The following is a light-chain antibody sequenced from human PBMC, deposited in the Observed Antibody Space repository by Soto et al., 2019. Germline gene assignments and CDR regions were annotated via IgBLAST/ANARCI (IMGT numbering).Light chain of an antibody. J-gene: IGKJ1*01. CDR1: QSVSSY. CDR3: QQRSNWPPL. Sequence: EIVLTQSPATLSLSPGERATLSCRASQSVSSYLAWYQQKPGQAPRLLIYDASNRATGIPARFSGSGSGTDFTLTISSLEPEDFAVYYCQQRSNWPPLFCQGTKVDIK. CDR2: DAS. V-gene: IGKV3-11*01.